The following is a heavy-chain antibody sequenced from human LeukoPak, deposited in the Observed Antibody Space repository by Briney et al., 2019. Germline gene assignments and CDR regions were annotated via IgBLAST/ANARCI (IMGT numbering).Heavy chain of an antibody. J-gene: IGHJ4*02. Sequence: GRSLTLSCAASGFTLSRYDMPWVRQAPGKGLEWVAIISYDGSDKYYADSVKGRFTISRDNSKNTLYVQMNSLGPEDTALYYCARDRGYCSGGSCYSAFDYWGQGTLVTVSS. CDR3: ARDRGYCSGGSCYSAFDY. V-gene: IGHV3-30*04. CDR1: GFTLSRYD. CDR2: ISYDGSDK. D-gene: IGHD2-15*01.